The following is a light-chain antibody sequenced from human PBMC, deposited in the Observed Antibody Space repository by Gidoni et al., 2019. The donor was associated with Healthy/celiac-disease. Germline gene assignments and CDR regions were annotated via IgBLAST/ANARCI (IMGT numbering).Light chain of an antibody. CDR1: QSVSSSY. Sequence: IVLPQSPCTLSLSPGERATLSCRASQSVSSSYLAWYQQKPGQAPRLLIYGASSRATGIPDRFSGSGSGTDFTLTISRLEPEDFAVYYCQQYGSSPRTFGQGTKVEIK. CDR2: GAS. V-gene: IGKV3-20*01. CDR3: QQYGSSPRT. J-gene: IGKJ1*01.